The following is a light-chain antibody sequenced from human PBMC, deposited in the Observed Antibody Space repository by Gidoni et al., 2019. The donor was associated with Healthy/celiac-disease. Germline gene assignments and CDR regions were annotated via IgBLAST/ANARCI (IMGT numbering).Light chain of an antibody. CDR1: QSVSSY. CDR2: DAS. V-gene: IGKV3-11*01. CDR3: QQRSSWPQLT. Sequence: EIVLTQSPATLSLSPGERATLSCRASQSVSSYLAWYQQKPGQAPRLLIYDASSGSGSGTDFTLSISSLEPEDFAVYYCQQRSSWPQLTFGGGTKVEIK. J-gene: IGKJ4*01.